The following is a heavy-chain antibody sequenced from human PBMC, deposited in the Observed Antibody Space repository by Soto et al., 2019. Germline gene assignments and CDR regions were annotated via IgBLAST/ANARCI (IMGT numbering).Heavy chain of an antibody. Sequence: SGPTRVNPPQTLTLTCTFSGFSLSTSGVGVGWIRQPPGKALEWLALIYWDGDKRYSPSLKSRLTITKDTSKNQVVLKMTNMDPVNTAPYYCAPQGPQQLTLYLGQVALVTVSS. CDR1: GFSLSTSGVG. CDR3: APQGPQQLTLY. V-gene: IGHV2-5*02. J-gene: IGHJ4*02. D-gene: IGHD6-13*01. CDR2: IYWDGDK.